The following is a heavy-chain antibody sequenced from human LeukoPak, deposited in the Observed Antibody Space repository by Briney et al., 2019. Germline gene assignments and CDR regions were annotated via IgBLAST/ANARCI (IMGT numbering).Heavy chain of an antibody. CDR2: IKEDGSEI. J-gene: IGHJ4*02. V-gene: IGHV3-7*01. CDR3: ARSPYDFWSAYLHYFDY. D-gene: IGHD3-3*01. Sequence: GGSLRLSCAASGFTFSRYWMTWVRQAPGKWMEWGANIKEDGSEIYYVDSVKGRFTISRDNAKNSLYLQLNSVRAEDTAVYYCARSPYDFWSAYLHYFDYWGQGTLVAVSS. CDR1: GFTFSRYW.